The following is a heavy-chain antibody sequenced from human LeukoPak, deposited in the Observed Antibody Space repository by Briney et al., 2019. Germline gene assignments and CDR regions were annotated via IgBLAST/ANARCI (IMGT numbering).Heavy chain of an antibody. V-gene: IGHV1-18*01. CDR3: ARVDLLTGYYFFDY. CDR1: GYTFTSYG. CDR2: IRGDNGNT. Sequence: ASVKVSCKASGYTFTSYGISWVRQAPGQGLEWVGWIRGDNGNTNYAQKFQGRVTMTTDTSTSTVYMELKSLGSDETAVYYCARVDLLTGYYFFDYWGQGTLVTVSS. D-gene: IGHD3-9*01. J-gene: IGHJ4*02.